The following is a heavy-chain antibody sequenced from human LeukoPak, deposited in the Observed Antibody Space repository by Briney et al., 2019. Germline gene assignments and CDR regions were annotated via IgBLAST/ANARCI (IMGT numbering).Heavy chain of an antibody. D-gene: IGHD6-13*01. CDR1: GYTFTGYY. Sequence: ASVKVSCKASGYTFTGYYMHWVRQAPGQGLEWMGWINPNSGGTNYAQKFQGRVTMTRDTPISTAYMELSRLRSDDTAVYYCARGLAAAGYPFDYWGQGTLVTVSS. CDR3: ARGLAAAGYPFDY. J-gene: IGHJ4*02. V-gene: IGHV1-2*02. CDR2: INPNSGGT.